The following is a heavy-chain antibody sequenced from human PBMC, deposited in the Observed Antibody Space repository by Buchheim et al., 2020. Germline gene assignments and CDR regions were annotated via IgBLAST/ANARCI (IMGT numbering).Heavy chain of an antibody. J-gene: IGHJ4*02. CDR2: ISYDGSNK. Sequence: QVQLVESGGGVVQPGRSLRLSCAASGFTFSSYGMHWVRQAPGKGLEWVAVISYDGSNKYYADSVKGRFTISRDNSKNTLYLQMNSLRAEDTAVYYCAKDGRVTAAYYFDYWGQGTL. D-gene: IGHD2-2*01. V-gene: IGHV3-30*18. CDR3: AKDGRVTAAYYFDY. CDR1: GFTFSSYG.